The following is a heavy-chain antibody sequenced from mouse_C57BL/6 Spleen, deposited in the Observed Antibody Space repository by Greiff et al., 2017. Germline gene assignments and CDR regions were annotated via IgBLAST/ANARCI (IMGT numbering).Heavy chain of an antibody. CDR3: ARGSYYDYDGRGYYFDY. V-gene: IGHV1-9*01. Sequence: LQESGAELMKPGDSVKLSCKATGNTFTGYWIEWVKQRHGHGLEWIGEILIGSGSTNTNEKFTGKATFTADTSSNTAYMQLSSLTTEDSAIYYFARGSYYDYDGRGYYFDYWGQGTTLTVSS. J-gene: IGHJ2*01. D-gene: IGHD2-4*01. CDR2: ILIGSGST. CDR1: GNTFTGYW.